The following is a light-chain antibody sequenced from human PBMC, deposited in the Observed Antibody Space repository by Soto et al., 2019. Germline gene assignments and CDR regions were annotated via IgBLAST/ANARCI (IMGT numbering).Light chain of an antibody. J-gene: IGKJ1*01. Sequence: DIQMTQSPSSLSASLGDRVTITCRASQSISSYLNWYQQKPGKVPKLLIYAASSLQSGVPSRFSGSGSGTDFTLTISSLQPEDFATYYCQQSYSTPRTFGQGTKVDI. CDR1: QSISSY. V-gene: IGKV1-39*01. CDR2: AAS. CDR3: QQSYSTPRT.